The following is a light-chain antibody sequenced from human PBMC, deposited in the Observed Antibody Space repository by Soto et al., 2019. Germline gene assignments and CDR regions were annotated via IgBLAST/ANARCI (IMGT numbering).Light chain of an antibody. V-gene: IGLV2-18*02. CDR1: SSDVGSYNR. Sequence: QSVLAQPPSVSGSPGQSVAISCTGTSSDVGSYNRVSWYQQPPGAAPKLMIYEVSNRPSGVPDRFSGSKSGNTASLTISGLQAEDEADYYCNSYTGSSTHVFGTGTKVPVL. CDR3: NSYTGSSTHV. CDR2: EVS. J-gene: IGLJ1*01.